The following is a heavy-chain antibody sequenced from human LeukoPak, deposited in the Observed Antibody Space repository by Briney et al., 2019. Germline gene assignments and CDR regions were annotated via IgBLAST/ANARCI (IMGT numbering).Heavy chain of an antibody. CDR1: GGSIGSGGYS. Sequence: SETLSLTCAVSGGSIGSGGYSWSWIRQPPGKGLEWIGYIYHSGSTYYDPSLKSRVTISVDRSKNQFSLKLSSVTAADTAVYYCARERKSGYFDLWGRGTLVTVSS. V-gene: IGHV4-30-2*01. CDR3: ARERKSGYFDL. J-gene: IGHJ2*01. CDR2: IYHSGST. D-gene: IGHD6-25*01.